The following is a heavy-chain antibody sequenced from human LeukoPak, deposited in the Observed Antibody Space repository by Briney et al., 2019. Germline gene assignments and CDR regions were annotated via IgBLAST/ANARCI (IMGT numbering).Heavy chain of an antibody. CDR2: INHSGST. Sequence: SETLSLTCAVYGGSFSGYYWSWIRQPPGKGLEWIGEINHSGSTNYNPSLKSRVTISVDTSKNQFSLKLSSVTAADTAVYYCARHGTGTTSWFDPWGQGTLVTVSS. D-gene: IGHD1-7*01. CDR3: ARHGTGTTSWFDP. CDR1: GGSFSGYY. V-gene: IGHV4-34*01. J-gene: IGHJ5*02.